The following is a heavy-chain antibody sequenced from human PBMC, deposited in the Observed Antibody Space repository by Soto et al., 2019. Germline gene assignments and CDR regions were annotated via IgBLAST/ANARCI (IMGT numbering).Heavy chain of an antibody. Sequence: QVQLVESGGGLVKPGGPRGLSCEASGLTLSANYMSWIGQAPGKGLGWVSYFISIGSTIYYADSVKGRFTISRDNAKNSLYLQMNSLRAEDTAVYYCARDPREYYFDYWGQGTLVTVSS. V-gene: IGHV3-11*01. CDR1: GLTLSANY. CDR2: FISIGSTI. CDR3: ARDPREYYFDY. J-gene: IGHJ4*02.